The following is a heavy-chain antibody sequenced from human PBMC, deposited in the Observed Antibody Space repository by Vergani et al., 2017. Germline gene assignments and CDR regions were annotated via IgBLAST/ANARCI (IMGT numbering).Heavy chain of an antibody. Sequence: EVQLLESGGDLVQPGGSLRLSCAASGFTFIMHAMSWVRQAPGKGLEWVSTLRGSDRRTHYADSVKGRFTISRDNSKNTLFLHMNSLRPEDTAVYYCAKVGRSEVAGTFGAFDIWGQGTMVTVSS. V-gene: IGHV3-23*01. CDR2: LRGSDRRT. CDR3: AKVGRSEVAGTFGAFDI. CDR1: GFTFIMHA. D-gene: IGHD6-19*01. J-gene: IGHJ3*02.